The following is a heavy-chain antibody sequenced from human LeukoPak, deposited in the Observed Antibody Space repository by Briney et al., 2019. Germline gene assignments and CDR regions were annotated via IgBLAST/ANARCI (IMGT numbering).Heavy chain of an antibody. J-gene: IGHJ4*02. CDR1: GFTFSSYG. D-gene: IGHD6-19*01. V-gene: IGHV3-30*02. CDR3: AKIYSSGWYGRYFDY. Sequence: GGSLRLSCAASGFTFSSYGMHWVRQAPGKGLEWVAFIRYDGSNKYYADSVKGRFTISRDNSKNTLYLQMNSLRAEDTAVYYCAKIYSSGWYGRYFDYWGQGTLVTVSS. CDR2: IRYDGSNK.